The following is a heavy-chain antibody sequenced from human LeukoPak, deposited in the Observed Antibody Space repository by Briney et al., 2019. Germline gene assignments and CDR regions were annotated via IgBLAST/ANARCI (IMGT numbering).Heavy chain of an antibody. V-gene: IGHV3-30-3*01. CDR2: ISYDGSGK. J-gene: IGHJ4*02. Sequence: GGSLRLSCAASGFTFSSHAMYWVRQAPGKGLEGVAAISYDGSGKHYGESVKGRFTISRDNSKNTLYMQMNSLRAEDTAVYYCARDDIAADGKGFDYWGQGTLVTVSS. CDR1: GFTFSSHA. CDR3: ARDDIAADGKGFDY. D-gene: IGHD6-13*01.